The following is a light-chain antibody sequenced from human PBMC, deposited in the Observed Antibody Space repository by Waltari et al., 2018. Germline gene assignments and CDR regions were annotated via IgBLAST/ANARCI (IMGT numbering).Light chain of an antibody. V-gene: IGKV3-20*01. CDR1: PSISRY. Sequence: EIMLTQSPGTLSLSPGERATLSCRASPSISRYLAWYQQKPGQAPRLLLYDASSRATGIPDSFSGSGSGTDFSLTISRLEPEDFAVYYCQKYGSLPATFGQGTKVEIK. J-gene: IGKJ1*01. CDR2: DAS. CDR3: QKYGSLPAT.